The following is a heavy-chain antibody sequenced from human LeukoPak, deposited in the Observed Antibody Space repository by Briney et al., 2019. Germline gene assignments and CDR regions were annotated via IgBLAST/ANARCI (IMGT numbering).Heavy chain of an antibody. CDR1: GFSFSSYW. V-gene: IGHV3-74*01. CDR3: ARAPSEIGGYYPEYFQH. CDR2: IKSDGKT. D-gene: IGHD3-22*01. J-gene: IGHJ1*01. Sequence: GGSLRLSCAASGFSFSSYWMHWVRQAPGKGLVWVSRIKSDGKTNYADSVKGRFTISRDNAKNTVSLQMNSLRAEDTGVYYCARAPSEIGGYYPEYFQHWGQGTLVTVSS.